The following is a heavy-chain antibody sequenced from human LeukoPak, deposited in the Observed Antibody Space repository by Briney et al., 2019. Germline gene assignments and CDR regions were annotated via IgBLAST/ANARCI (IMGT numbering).Heavy chain of an antibody. CDR1: GGSISSTDHY. D-gene: IGHD7-27*01. CDR3: ARQLGRGAWCFDL. CDR2: IYYSGST. V-gene: IGHV4-39*01. J-gene: IGHJ2*01. Sequence: PSETLSLTCTVSGGSISSTDHYWGWIRQPPGKGLEWIGSIYYSGSTYYSPSLKSRVTISVDTYKNQFSLKLSSVTAADTAVYYCARQLGRGAWCFDLWGRGALVTVSS.